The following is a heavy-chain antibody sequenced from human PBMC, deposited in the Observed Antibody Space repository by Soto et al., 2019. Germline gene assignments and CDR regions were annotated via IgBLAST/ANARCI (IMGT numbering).Heavy chain of an antibody. J-gene: IGHJ3*02. D-gene: IGHD6-19*01. CDR1: GFTFSSYA. V-gene: IGHV3-30-3*01. Sequence: QVQLVESGGGVVQPGRSLRLSCAASGFTFSSYAMHWVRQAPGKGLEWVAVISYDGSNKYYADSVKGRFTISRDNSKNTLYLQMNSLRAEDTAVYYCARDNLPGITVAKGAFDIWGQGKMVTVSS. CDR3: ARDNLPGITVAKGAFDI. CDR2: ISYDGSNK.